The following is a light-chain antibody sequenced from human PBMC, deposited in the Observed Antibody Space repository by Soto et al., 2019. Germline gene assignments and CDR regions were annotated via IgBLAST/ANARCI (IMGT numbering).Light chain of an antibody. Sequence: DILLTQSPSSLSLSQGDRATLTCRASQSISSYLAWYQQRPGQAPRLLIYAASNRPSGIPARFSGSGSGTDFTLTISSLEPEDFAVYYCQQYGTCPWTFGQGTKVDIK. J-gene: IGKJ1*01. CDR1: QSISSY. CDR3: QQYGTCPWT. V-gene: IGKV3-11*01. CDR2: AAS.